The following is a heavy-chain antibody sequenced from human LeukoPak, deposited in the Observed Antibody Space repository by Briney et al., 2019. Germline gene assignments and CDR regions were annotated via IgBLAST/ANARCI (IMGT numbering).Heavy chain of an antibody. CDR2: IYYSGST. D-gene: IGHD3-22*01. CDR1: GGSISSYY. V-gene: IGHV4-59*01. CDR3: ARADYYDSSVGAFDI. Sequence: SETLSLTCTVSGGSISSYYWSWIRQPPGKGLEWIGYIYYSGSTNYNPSLKSRVTISVDTSKNQFSLKLSSVTAADAAVYYCARADYYDSSVGAFDIWGQGTMVTVSS. J-gene: IGHJ3*02.